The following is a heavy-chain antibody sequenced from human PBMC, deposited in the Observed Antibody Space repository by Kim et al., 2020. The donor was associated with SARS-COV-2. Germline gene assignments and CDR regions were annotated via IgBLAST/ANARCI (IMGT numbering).Heavy chain of an antibody. D-gene: IGHD1-7*01. CDR3: ARGGGTTDAFDI. V-gene: IGHV3-11*01. J-gene: IGHJ3*02. Sequence: YAGSVKGRFTISRDNAKNSLYLQMNSLRAEDTAVYYCARGGGTTDAFDIWGQGTMVTVSS.